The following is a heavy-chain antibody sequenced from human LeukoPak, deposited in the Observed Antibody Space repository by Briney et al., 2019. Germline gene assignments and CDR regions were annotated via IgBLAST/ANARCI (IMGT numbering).Heavy chain of an antibody. CDR2: ISSSGSTI. V-gene: IGHV3-48*03. CDR1: GFTFSSYE. J-gene: IGHJ4*02. CDR3: ARDTYYGSGRFDY. Sequence: PGRSLRLSCAASGFTFSSYEMNWVRQAPGKGLEWVSYISSSGSTIYYADSVKGRFTISRDNAKNSLYLQMSSLRAEDTAVYYCARDTYYGSGRFDYWGQGTLVTVSS. D-gene: IGHD3-10*01.